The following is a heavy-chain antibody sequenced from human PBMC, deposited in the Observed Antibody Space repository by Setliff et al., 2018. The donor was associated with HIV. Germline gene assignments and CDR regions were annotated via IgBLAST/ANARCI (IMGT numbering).Heavy chain of an antibody. J-gene: IGHJ6*03. D-gene: IGHD3-3*01. CDR3: ARSYYNFANGYYYYYYMDV. Sequence: SETLSLTCTVSGGSISSGSYYWSWIRQPPGKGLEWIGYIYTSGSTNYNPSLKSRVTISVDTSKNQFSLKLSSVTAADTAVYYCARSYYNFANGYYYYYYMDVWGKGTTVTVSS. CDR1: GGSISSGSYY. V-gene: IGHV4-61*01. CDR2: IYTSGST.